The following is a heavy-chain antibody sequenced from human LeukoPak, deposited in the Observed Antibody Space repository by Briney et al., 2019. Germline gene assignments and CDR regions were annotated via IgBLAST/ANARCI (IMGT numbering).Heavy chain of an antibody. CDR1: GYTFTSYT. CDR3: ARSPRRIAAAGMILDY. D-gene: IGHD6-13*01. J-gene: IGHJ4*02. CDR2: INTNTGNP. V-gene: IGHV7-4-1*02. Sequence: GASVKVSCKASGYTFTSYTMNWVRQAPGQGLEWMGWINTNTGNPTYAQGFTGRFVFSLDTSVSTAYLQISSLKAEDTAVYYCARSPRRIAAAGMILDYWGQGTLVTVSS.